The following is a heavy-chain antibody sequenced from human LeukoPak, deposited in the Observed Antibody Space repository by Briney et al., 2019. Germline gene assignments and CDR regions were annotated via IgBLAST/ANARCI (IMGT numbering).Heavy chain of an antibody. Sequence: GGSLRLSCGASGFTFSRHGMHWVRQAPGKGLEWVAVIWYDGSKTYYADSVKGRLTISRDNSKNTLYLQMNSLSAEDTAVYYCVRLSTFKVGSTAYDAFDLWGQGTMVTVSS. D-gene: IGHD1-26*01. CDR1: GFTFSRHG. V-gene: IGHV3-33*01. CDR2: IWYDGSKT. CDR3: VRLSTFKVGSTAYDAFDL. J-gene: IGHJ3*01.